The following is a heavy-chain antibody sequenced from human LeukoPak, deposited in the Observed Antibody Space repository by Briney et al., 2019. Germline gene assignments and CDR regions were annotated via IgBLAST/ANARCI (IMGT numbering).Heavy chain of an antibody. V-gene: IGHV3-21*01. CDR1: GFTFSNYS. CDR2: ISPSSHYI. J-gene: IGHJ6*04. CDR3: VRESDVWSGPGIGRPLDV. D-gene: IGHD3-3*01. Sequence: GGSLRLSCAGSGFTFSNYSINWVRQAPGKGLEWVSSISPSSHYIYYADSVRGRFTISRDNAKNSVSLQMDGLRAEDTAVYHCVRESDVWSGPGIGRPLDVWGKGTTVTVSS.